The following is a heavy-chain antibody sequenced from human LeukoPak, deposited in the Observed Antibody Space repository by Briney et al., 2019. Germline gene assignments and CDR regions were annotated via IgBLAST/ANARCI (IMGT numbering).Heavy chain of an antibody. Sequence: GGSLRLSCAASGFTFDDYAMHWVRQAPGKGLEWVSGISWNSGSIGYADSVKGRFTISRDNAKNSLYLQMNSLRAEDTAVYYCARDARGNQFDYWGQGTLVTVSS. CDR1: GFTFDDYA. CDR3: ARDARGNQFDY. J-gene: IGHJ4*02. D-gene: IGHD3-16*01. CDR2: ISWNSGSI. V-gene: IGHV3-9*01.